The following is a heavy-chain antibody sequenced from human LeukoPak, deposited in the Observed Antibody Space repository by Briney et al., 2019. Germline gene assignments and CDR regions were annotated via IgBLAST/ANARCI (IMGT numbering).Heavy chain of an antibody. D-gene: IGHD6-13*01. CDR2: IHYSGST. CDR3: ARGDSSPPSYYYYYMDV. Sequence: SSETLFLTCTVSGGSISSYYWSWIRQPPGKGLEWIGYIHYSGSTNYNPSLKSRVTISVDTSKNQFSLKLNAVTAADTAVYYCARGDSSPPSYYYYYMDVWGKGTTVTVSS. J-gene: IGHJ6*03. CDR1: GGSISSYY. V-gene: IGHV4-59*01.